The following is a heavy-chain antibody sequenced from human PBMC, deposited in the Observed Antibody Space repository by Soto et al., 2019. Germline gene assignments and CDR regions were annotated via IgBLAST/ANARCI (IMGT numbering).Heavy chain of an antibody. Sequence: GGSLRLSCAASGFTFSSYGMHWVRQAPGKGLEWVAVIWYDGSNKYYADSVKGRFTISRDNSKNTLYLQMNSLRAEDTAVYYCARGPPTVTTQYFQHWGQGTLVTVSS. V-gene: IGHV3-33*01. CDR2: IWYDGSNK. CDR3: ARGPPTVTTQYFQH. D-gene: IGHD4-17*01. CDR1: GFTFSSYG. J-gene: IGHJ1*01.